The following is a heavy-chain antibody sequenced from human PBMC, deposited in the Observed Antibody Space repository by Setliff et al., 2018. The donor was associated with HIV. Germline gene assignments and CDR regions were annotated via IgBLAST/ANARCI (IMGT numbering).Heavy chain of an antibody. V-gene: IGHV1-69*05. J-gene: IGHJ5*02. D-gene: IGHD3-9*01. CDR1: GYTHTELS. CDR3: ARTSLPSYDTLTGYYSPEP. CDR2: IIPLFGTA. Sequence: SVKVSCKVSGYTHTELSIHWVRQAPGKGLEWMGGIIPLFGTANYAQKFQGRVTITTDKSTSTAYMELSSLRSDDTAVYYCARTSLPSYDTLTGYYSPEPWGQGTLVTVS.